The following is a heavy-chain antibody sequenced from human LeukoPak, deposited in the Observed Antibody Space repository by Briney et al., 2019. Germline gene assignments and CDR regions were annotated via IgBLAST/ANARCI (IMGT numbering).Heavy chain of an antibody. CDR1: GFTFSYYD. V-gene: IGHV3-21*01. CDR2: ISSSTSYM. D-gene: IGHD2-15*01. Sequence: GGSLRLSCAASGFTFSYYDMNWVRQAPGKGLEWVSSISSSTSYMYYADSVKGRFTISRDNAMNSLYLQMISLRAEDTAVYYCARARYCSGASCYWDFDYWGQGTLVTVSS. CDR3: ARARYCSGASCYWDFDY. J-gene: IGHJ4*02.